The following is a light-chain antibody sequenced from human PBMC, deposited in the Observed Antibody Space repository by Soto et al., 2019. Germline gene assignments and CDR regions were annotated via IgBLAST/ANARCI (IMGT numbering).Light chain of an antibody. CDR3: QEYNDWRPIT. Sequence: IVMTQSPATLSVSPGGRATISCRASQSISTKLAWYQQKPGQAPRLLIYGASTRAPGIPVRFSGSGSGTEFTLTITSLQSEDLAVYYCQEYNDWRPITFGGGTKVDIK. V-gene: IGKV3-15*01. CDR1: QSISTK. J-gene: IGKJ4*01. CDR2: GAS.